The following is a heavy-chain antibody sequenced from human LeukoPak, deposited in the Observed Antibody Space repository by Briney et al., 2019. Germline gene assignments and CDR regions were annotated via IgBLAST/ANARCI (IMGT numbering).Heavy chain of an antibody. CDR2: INPSGGST. Sequence: ASVKVSCKASGYTFTSHYMHWVRQAPGQGLEWMGIINPSGGSTSYAQKFQGRVTMTRDTSTSTVYMELSSLRSEDTAVYYCARDREYGGNQEMGFDYWGQGTLVTVSS. CDR3: ARDREYGGNQEMGFDY. J-gene: IGHJ4*02. D-gene: IGHD4-23*01. CDR1: GYTFTSHY. V-gene: IGHV1-46*01.